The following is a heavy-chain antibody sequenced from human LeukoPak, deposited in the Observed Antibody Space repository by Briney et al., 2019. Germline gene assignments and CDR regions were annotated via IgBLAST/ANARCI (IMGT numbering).Heavy chain of an antibody. Sequence: PSQTLSLTCTVSGGSINNGGYYWSWIRQHPGKGLEWIGYIYYSGSSYYNPALKSRVTISVDTSKIQSSLTLSSVTAADTAVYYCARVLSLPPVYDYWGQGTLVTVSS. D-gene: IGHD5/OR15-5a*01. CDR1: GGSINNGGYY. CDR3: ARVLSLPPVYDY. J-gene: IGHJ4*02. CDR2: IYYSGSS. V-gene: IGHV4-30-4*01.